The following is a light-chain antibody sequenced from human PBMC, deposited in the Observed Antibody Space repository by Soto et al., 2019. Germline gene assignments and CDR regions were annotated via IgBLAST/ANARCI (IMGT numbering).Light chain of an antibody. CDR3: QSYGTAPYT. CDR1: QSVTGRY. Sequence: EIVLTQSPATLSLSPGETATLSCGASQSVTGRYLAWYQQKPGLAPRLVIYGASSRATAVPDRFTGSGSGTDFTLTISRLEAEDFAVYYCQSYGTAPYTFGQGTKLEVK. J-gene: IGKJ2*01. V-gene: IGKV3D-20*01. CDR2: GAS.